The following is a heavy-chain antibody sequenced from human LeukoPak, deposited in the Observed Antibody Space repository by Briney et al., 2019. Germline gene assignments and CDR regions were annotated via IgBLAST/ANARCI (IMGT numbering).Heavy chain of an antibody. CDR3: AREVGDYYDSSGSFGY. V-gene: IGHV3-74*01. D-gene: IGHD3-22*01. CDR1: GFTFNSHW. Sequence: GGSLTLSCAASGFTFNSHWMHWVRQGPGKGLVWVSRINSGGSRTIYADSVKGRFTISRDSAKNTLYLQMNSLRAEDTAVYYCAREVGDYYDSSGSFGYWGQGTLVTVSS. CDR2: INSGGSRT. J-gene: IGHJ4*02.